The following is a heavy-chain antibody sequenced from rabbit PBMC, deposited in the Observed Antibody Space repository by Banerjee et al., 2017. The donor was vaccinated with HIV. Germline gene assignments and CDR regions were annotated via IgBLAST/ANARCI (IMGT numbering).Heavy chain of an antibody. Sequence: QSLEESGGDLVKPGASLTLTCTASGFSFSSNYYMCWVRQAPGKGLEWITCIYAGGSGSTYYASWAKGRFTISKTSSTTVTLQMTSLTAADTATYFCARGYAYAGYGYPYVLWGQGTLVTVS. D-gene: IGHD6-1*01. CDR3: ARGYAYAGYGYPYVL. V-gene: IGHV1S40*01. CDR1: GFSFSSNYY. CDR2: IYAGGSGST. J-gene: IGHJ4*01.